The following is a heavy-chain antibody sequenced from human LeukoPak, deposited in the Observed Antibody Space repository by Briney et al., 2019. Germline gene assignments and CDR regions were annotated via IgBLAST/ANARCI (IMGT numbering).Heavy chain of an antibody. CDR3: ARYSSGYGVDY. D-gene: IGHD6-19*01. V-gene: IGHV4-59*01. Sequence: PSETLSLTCTVSGGSISSYYWSWIRQPAGKGLEWIGYIYYSGSTNYNPSLKSRVTISVDTSKNQFSLKLSSVTVADTAVYYCARYSSGYGVDYWGQGTLVTVSS. CDR1: GGSISSYY. CDR2: IYYSGST. J-gene: IGHJ4*02.